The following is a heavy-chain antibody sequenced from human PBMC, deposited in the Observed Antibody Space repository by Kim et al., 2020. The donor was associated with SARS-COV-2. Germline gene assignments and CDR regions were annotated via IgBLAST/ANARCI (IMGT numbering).Heavy chain of an antibody. CDR3: ARDRGYSSGWSDY. D-gene: IGHD6-19*01. Sequence: YADSVKGRFTISRDNAKISLYLQMNSPRAEDTAVYYCARDRGYSSGWSDYWGQGTLVTVSS. J-gene: IGHJ4*02. V-gene: IGHV3-11*04.